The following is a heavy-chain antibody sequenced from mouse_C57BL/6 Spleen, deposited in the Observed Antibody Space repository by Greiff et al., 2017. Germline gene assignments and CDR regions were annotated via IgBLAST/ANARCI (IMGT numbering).Heavy chain of an antibody. CDR3: ARDYGSSYDYAMDY. Sequence: QVQLQQSGAELVKPGASVKISCKASGYAFSSYWMNWVKQRPGKGLEWIGQIYPGDGDTNYNGKFKGKATLTADKSSSTAYMQLSSLTSEDSAVYFCARDYGSSYDYAMDYWGQGTAVTVSS. V-gene: IGHV1-80*01. CDR2: IYPGDGDT. CDR1: GYAFSSYW. J-gene: IGHJ4*01. D-gene: IGHD1-1*01.